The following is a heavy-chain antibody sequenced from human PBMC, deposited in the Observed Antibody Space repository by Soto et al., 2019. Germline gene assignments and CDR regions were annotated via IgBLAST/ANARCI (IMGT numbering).Heavy chain of an antibody. D-gene: IGHD5-18*01. CDR1: GYSISSSNW. CDR3: ARGRGDTAMAWYY. Sequence: SETLSLTCAISGYSISSSNWWGWIRQPPGKGLEWIGYIYYSGTTYYKPPLKSRVTMSVDTSKNQFSLKLTSVTAVDTAVYYCARGRGDTAMAWYYWGQGTLVTV. V-gene: IGHV4-28*01. CDR2: IYYSGTT. J-gene: IGHJ4*02.